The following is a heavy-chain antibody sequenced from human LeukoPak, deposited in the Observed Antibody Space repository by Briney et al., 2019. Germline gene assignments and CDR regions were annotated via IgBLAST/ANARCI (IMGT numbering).Heavy chain of an antibody. J-gene: IGHJ4*02. CDR2: IKSKTAGGTT. CDR3: SAQGFNYGLDY. CDR1: GFTFSNGW. V-gene: IGHV3-15*01. Sequence: PGGSLRLSCAASGFTFSNGWMSWVRQAPGKGLEWVGRIKSKTAGGTTDYAAPVKGRFAISRDDSKNTLYLQMNSLKTKDTAVYYCSAQGFNYGLDYWGQGALVTVSS. D-gene: IGHD5-18*01.